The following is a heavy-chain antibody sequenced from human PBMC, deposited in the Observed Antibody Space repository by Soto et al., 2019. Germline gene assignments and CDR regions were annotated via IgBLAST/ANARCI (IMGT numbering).Heavy chain of an antibody. CDR2: IYYSGST. CDR1: GDSMSNFY. D-gene: IGHD5-18*01. CDR3: ARGEGYSYGYGWFDP. J-gene: IGHJ5*02. Sequence: SETLSLTCAVSGDSMSNFYWSWIRQPPGKGLEWIGYIYYSGSTNYNPSLKSRVTISVDTSKNQFSLKLSSVTAADTAVYYCARGEGYSYGYGWFDPWGQGTLVTVSS. V-gene: IGHV4-59*01.